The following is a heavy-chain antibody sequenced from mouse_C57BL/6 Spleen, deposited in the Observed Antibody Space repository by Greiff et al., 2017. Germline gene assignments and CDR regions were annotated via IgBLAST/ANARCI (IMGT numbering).Heavy chain of an antibody. Sequence: VKLQQPGAELVMPGASVKLSCKASGYTFTSYWMHWVKQRPGQGLEWIGEIDPSDSYTNYNQKFKGKSTLTVDKSSSTAYMQLRSLTSEDSAVYYCAACYYGSPAWFAYWGQGTLVTVSA. J-gene: IGHJ3*01. CDR2: IDPSDSYT. D-gene: IGHD1-1*01. V-gene: IGHV1-69*01. CDR3: AACYYGSPAWFAY. CDR1: GYTFTSYW.